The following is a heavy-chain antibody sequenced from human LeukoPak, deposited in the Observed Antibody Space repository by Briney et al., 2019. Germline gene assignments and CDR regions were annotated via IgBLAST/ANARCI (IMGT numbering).Heavy chain of an antibody. J-gene: IGHJ6*02. CDR3: ARDRVLLWFGEADYYYYGMDV. CDR2: IYHSGST. D-gene: IGHD3-10*01. Sequence: PSGTLSLTCAVSGGSISSSNWWSWVRQPPGKGLEWIGEIYHSGSTNYNPSHKSRVTISVDKSKNQFSLKLSSVTAADTAVYYCARDRVLLWFGEADYYYYGMDVWGQGTTVTVSS. CDR1: GGSISSSNW. V-gene: IGHV4-4*02.